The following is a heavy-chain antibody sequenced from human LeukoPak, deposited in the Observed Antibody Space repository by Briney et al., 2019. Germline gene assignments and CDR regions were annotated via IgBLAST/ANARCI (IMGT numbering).Heavy chain of an antibody. CDR2: IYTSGST. J-gene: IGHJ5*02. CDR1: VGSISRYY. D-gene: IGHD2-2*01. CDR3: ARVRYQGFDP. Sequence: SETLSLTCAVSVGSISRYYWSWLRQPAGRGLEWIGHIYTSGSTNYNPSLRSRVTMSIDMSENQFSLRLNSVTAADTAIYYCARVRYQGFDPWGQGTLVTVSS. V-gene: IGHV4-4*07.